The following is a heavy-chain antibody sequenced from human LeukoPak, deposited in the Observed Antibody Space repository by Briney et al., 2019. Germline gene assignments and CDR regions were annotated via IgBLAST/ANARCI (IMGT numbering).Heavy chain of an antibody. D-gene: IGHD4-17*01. Sequence: SETLSLTCTVSGDSISSADYYWSWIRQPPGKGLEWIGEINHSGSTNYNPSLKSRVTISVDTSKNQFSLKLSSVTAADTAVYYCARGGPTTYAYWGQGTLVTVSS. CDR3: ARGGPTTYAY. V-gene: IGHV4-39*07. J-gene: IGHJ4*02. CDR2: INHSGST. CDR1: GDSISSADYY.